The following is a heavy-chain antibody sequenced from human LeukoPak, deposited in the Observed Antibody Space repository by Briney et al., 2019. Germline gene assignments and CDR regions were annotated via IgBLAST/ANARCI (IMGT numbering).Heavy chain of an antibody. V-gene: IGHV5-51*01. J-gene: IGHJ4*01. CDR3: ARLLAIPTFDY. Sequence: GESLKISCMASGYNFIDYWIVWVRQMPGRGLEWMGIINPDDSYTRYGPSFKGQVTISADKSITTAYLQWSSLKASDTAMYFCARLLAIPTFDYWGQGTLLTVSS. D-gene: IGHD2-2*01. CDR2: INPDDSYT. CDR1: GYNFIDYW.